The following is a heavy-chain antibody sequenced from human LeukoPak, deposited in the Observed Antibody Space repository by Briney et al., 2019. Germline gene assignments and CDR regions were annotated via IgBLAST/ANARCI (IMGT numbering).Heavy chain of an antibody. CDR1: GFTFDGYA. CDR2: INGDGSST. CDR3: ARDLELTYYDSSGYDY. Sequence: GGSLRLSCAASGFTFDGYAMHWVRQVPGKGLVWVSRINGDGSSTSYADSVKGRFTISRDNAKNTLYLQMNSLRAEDTAVYYCARDLELTYYDSSGYDYWGQGTPVTVSS. V-gene: IGHV3-74*01. D-gene: IGHD3-22*01. J-gene: IGHJ4*02.